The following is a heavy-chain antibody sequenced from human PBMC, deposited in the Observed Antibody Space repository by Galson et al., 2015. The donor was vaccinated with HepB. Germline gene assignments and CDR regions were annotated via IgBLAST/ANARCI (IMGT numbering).Heavy chain of an antibody. CDR3: ATSGYSSGRPFYYGMDV. Sequence: SVKVSCKASGYTFTSYYMHWVRQAPGQGLEWMGIINPSGGSTSYAQKFQGRVTMTRDTSTSTVYMELSSLRSEDTAVYYCATSGYSSGRPFYYGMDVWGQGTTVTVSS. V-gene: IGHV1-46*01. J-gene: IGHJ6*02. CDR1: GYTFTSYY. D-gene: IGHD6-19*01. CDR2: INPSGGST.